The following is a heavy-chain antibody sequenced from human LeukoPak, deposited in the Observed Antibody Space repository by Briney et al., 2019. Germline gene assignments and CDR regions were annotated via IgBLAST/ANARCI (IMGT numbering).Heavy chain of an antibody. CDR1: GFTFDDYG. D-gene: IGHD3-16*01. V-gene: IGHV3-20*04. CDR3: AGDRAVMTQVGWFDP. J-gene: IGHJ5*02. Sequence: PGGSLTLSCAASGFTFDDYGMSWVRQAPGKGLEWVAGINWNGGSTGYEDSVKGRFTISRHNAKNSLYLQMNSLRAEDTALYYCAGDRAVMTQVGWFDPWGQGTLVTVSS. CDR2: INWNGGST.